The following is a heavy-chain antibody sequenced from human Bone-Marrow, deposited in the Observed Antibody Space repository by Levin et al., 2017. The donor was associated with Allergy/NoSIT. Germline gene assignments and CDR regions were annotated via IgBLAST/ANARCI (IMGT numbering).Heavy chain of an antibody. V-gene: IGHV3-7*01. Sequence: GESLKISCAASGFTFSSYWMSWVRQAPGKGLEWVANIKQDGSEKYYVDSVKGRFTISRDNAKNSLYLQMNSLRAEDTAVYYCARWGGCSSTSCYGGGPYYFDYWGQGTLVTVSS. D-gene: IGHD2-2*01. CDR1: GFTFSSYW. CDR3: ARWGGCSSTSCYGGGPYYFDY. CDR2: IKQDGSEK. J-gene: IGHJ4*02.